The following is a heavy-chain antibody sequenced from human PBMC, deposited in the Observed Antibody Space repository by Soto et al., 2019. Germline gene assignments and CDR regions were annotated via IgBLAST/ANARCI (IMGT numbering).Heavy chain of an antibody. D-gene: IGHD1-1*01. V-gene: IGHV3-23*01. CDR3: VRDLYRSATMPCLDH. CDR1: GFTFINYA. Sequence: GRALRLCCEAPGFTFINYAMSWVRQSPGKGLEWVSSISDTGGDSYYADSMDGRFTVSRDNSKNTLYLQINSLRAEDTAIYYCVRDLYRSATMPCLDHWGQGALVTVSS. CDR2: ISDTGGDS. J-gene: IGHJ4*02.